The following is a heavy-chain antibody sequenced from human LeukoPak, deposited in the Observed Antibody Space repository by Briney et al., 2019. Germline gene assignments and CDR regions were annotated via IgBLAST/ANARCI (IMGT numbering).Heavy chain of an antibody. Sequence: PGGSLRLSCAASGFTFSSYGMSWVRQAPGKGLEWVSAISGSGGSTSYADSVKGRFTISRDKSKNTLYLQMNSLRAEDTAVYYCAKFWGAAGTLNYGMDVWGQGTMVTVSS. J-gene: IGHJ6*02. CDR2: ISGSGGST. CDR1: GFTFSSYG. CDR3: AKFWGAAGTLNYGMDV. D-gene: IGHD6-13*01. V-gene: IGHV3-23*01.